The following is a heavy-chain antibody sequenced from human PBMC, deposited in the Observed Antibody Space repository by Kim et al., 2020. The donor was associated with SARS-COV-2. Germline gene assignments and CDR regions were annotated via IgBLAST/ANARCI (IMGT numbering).Heavy chain of an antibody. J-gene: IGHJ5*02. CDR2: IIPILGIA. Sequence: SVKVSCKASGGTFSSYAISWVRQAPGQGLEWMGRIIPILGIANYAQKFQGRVTITADKSTSTAYMELSSLRSEDTAVYYCARVPDSNWFDPWGQGTLVTVSS. CDR3: ARVPDSNWFDP. V-gene: IGHV1-69*04. CDR1: GGTFSSYA.